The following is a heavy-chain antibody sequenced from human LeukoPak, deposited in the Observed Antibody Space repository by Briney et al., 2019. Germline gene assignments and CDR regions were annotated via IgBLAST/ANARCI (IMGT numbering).Heavy chain of an antibody. D-gene: IGHD2-2*01. CDR1: GYTFTGYY. Sequence: GASVKVSCKASGYTFTGYYMHWVRQALGQGLEWMGWINPNSGGTNYAQKFQGRVTMTRDTSISTAYMELSRLRSDDTAVYYCASLGYCSSTSRQEYYFDYWGQGTLVTVSS. CDR2: INPNSGGT. V-gene: IGHV1-2*02. CDR3: ASLGYCSSTSRQEYYFDY. J-gene: IGHJ4*02.